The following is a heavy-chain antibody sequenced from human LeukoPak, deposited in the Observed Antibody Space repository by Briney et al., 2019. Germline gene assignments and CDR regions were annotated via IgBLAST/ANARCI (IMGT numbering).Heavy chain of an antibody. CDR2: INQDGSEK. CDR3: ARDASGSYYDY. V-gene: IGHV3-7*03. D-gene: IGHD1-26*01. CDR1: GFTFSSNW. Sequence: GGSLRLSCEASGFTFSSNWVTWVRQAPGKGLEWVANINQDGSEKYYVDSVKGRFTISRDNAKNSLYLQMDCLRAEDTAMYYCARDASGSYYDYWGQGTLVTVSS. J-gene: IGHJ4*02.